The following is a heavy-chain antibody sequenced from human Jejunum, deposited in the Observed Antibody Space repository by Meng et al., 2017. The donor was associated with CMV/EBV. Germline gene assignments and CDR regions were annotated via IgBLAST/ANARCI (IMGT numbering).Heavy chain of an antibody. Sequence: QVQLVESGGGVVQPGGSLRLSCAASGFAFTSYGMHWVRQAPGKGLEWVAFIRFDGSYKYYADSVKGRFTISRDNSKNTLYLQMNSLRAEDTAVYYCAKPVLEGYYFDYWGQGTLVTVSS. CDR1: GFAFTSYG. V-gene: IGHV3-30*02. CDR3: AKPVLEGYYFDY. J-gene: IGHJ4*02. CDR2: IRFDGSYK.